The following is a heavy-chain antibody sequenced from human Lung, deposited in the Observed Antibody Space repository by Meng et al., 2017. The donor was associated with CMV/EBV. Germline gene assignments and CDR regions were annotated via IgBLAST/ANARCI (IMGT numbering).Heavy chain of an antibody. CDR3: ARDHPPKSSSPPGVNWFDP. Sequence: SVXVSXXASGYTFTSSYMNWVRQAPGQGLEWMGIINPTGGGTSYAQKFKGRVTMTRDTSTSTVYMELSSLRSEDTAVYYCARDHPPKSSSPPGVNWFDPWGQGTLVTVSS. D-gene: IGHD6-13*01. J-gene: IGHJ5*02. V-gene: IGHV1-46*01. CDR2: INPTGGGT. CDR1: GYTFTSSY.